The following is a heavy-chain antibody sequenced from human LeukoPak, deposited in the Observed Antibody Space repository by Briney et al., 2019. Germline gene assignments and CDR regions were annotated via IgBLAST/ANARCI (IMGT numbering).Heavy chain of an antibody. V-gene: IGHV3-21*01. J-gene: IGHJ4*02. CDR2: ISSSSTYI. Sequence: PGGSLRLSCVASGFTFSSYSMNWVRQAPGKGLEWVSYISSSSTYINYADSVKGRFNISRDNAKNTLYLQMNSLRAEETAAYYCVRGSHDSNGWNFPLDYWGQGILVTVS. D-gene: IGHD6-19*01. CDR1: GFTFSSYS. CDR3: VRGSHDSNGWNFPLDY.